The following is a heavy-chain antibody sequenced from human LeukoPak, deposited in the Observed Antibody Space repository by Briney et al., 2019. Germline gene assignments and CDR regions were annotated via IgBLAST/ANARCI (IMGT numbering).Heavy chain of an antibody. CDR1: GFTFSNYL. J-gene: IGHJ4*02. D-gene: IGHD1-26*01. CDR2: IKLDGSEK. Sequence: GGSLRLSCGASGFTFSNYLMSWVRQAPGKGLEWVASIKLDGSEKTYVDSAKGRFTISRDNTKSSLYLQMSSLRAEDTAVYFCARGRATWDYWGQGSLVTVSS. V-gene: IGHV3-7*01. CDR3: ARGRATWDY.